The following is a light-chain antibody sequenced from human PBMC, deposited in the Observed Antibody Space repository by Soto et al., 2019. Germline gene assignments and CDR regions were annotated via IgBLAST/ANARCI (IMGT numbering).Light chain of an antibody. CDR2: AAS. J-gene: IGKJ4*01. V-gene: IGKV1-39*01. Sequence: DIQMTQSPSTLSASVGDRVTITCRASQSISSYLNWYQQKPGKATKLLIYAASSLQSGVTSRFSGSGSGTDFTLTISSLQPEDFATYYCQQSYSTPRTFGGGTKVDI. CDR3: QQSYSTPRT. CDR1: QSISSY.